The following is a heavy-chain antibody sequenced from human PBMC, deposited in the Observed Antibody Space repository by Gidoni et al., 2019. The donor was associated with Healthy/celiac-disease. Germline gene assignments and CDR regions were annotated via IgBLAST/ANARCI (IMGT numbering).Heavy chain of an antibody. V-gene: IGHV1-2*04. CDR3: ARDIEPVGATTNAFDI. CDR2: INPNSGGT. J-gene: IGHJ3*02. D-gene: IGHD1-26*01. Sequence: QVQLVQSGAEVKKPGASVKVSCKASGYTFTGYYMHWVRQAPGQGLEWMGWINPNSGGTNYAQKFQGWVTMTRDTSISTAYMELSRLRSDDTAVYYCARDIEPVGATTNAFDIWGQGTMVTVSS. CDR1: GYTFTGYY.